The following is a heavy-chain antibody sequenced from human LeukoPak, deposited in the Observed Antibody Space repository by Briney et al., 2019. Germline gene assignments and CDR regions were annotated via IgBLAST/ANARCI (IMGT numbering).Heavy chain of an antibody. D-gene: IGHD5-24*01. Sequence: QPGGSLRLSCGPSGLTFSSYAMSWVRHAPGKGLEWVSVISGGGGGTFYAVSGKGLFTISRDNSKNTLYLQMNSLRAEDTAVYYCAKDGSATITFDYWGQGTLVTVSS. CDR1: GLTFSSYA. CDR2: ISGGGGGT. J-gene: IGHJ4*02. CDR3: AKDGSATITFDY. V-gene: IGHV3-23*01.